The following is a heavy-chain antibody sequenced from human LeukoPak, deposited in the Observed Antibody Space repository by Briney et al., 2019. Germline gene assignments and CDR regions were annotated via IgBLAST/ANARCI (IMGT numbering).Heavy chain of an antibody. CDR2: INHSGST. D-gene: IGHD5-18*01. Sequence: SETLSLTCAVYGGSFSGYYWSWIRQPPGKGLEWIGEINHSGSTNYNPSLKSRVTISVDTSKNQFSLKLSSVTAADTAVYYCARHRYSYGFDYWGQGTLVTVSS. CDR1: GGSFSGYY. V-gene: IGHV4-34*01. J-gene: IGHJ4*02. CDR3: ARHRYSYGFDY.